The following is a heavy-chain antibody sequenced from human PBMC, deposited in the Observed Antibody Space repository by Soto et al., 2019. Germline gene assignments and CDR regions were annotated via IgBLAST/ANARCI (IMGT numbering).Heavy chain of an antibody. CDR2: MNPNSGNT. V-gene: IGHV1-8*01. CDR1: GYTFTSYD. D-gene: IGHD3-3*01. Sequence: ASVKVSCKASGYTFTSYDINWVRQATGQGLEWMGWMNPNSGNTGYAQKFQGRVTMTRNTSISTAYMELSSLRSEDTAVYYCARGAKVTIFGVVIQMYYFDYWGQGTLVTVSS. J-gene: IGHJ4*02. CDR3: ARGAKVTIFGVVIQMYYFDY.